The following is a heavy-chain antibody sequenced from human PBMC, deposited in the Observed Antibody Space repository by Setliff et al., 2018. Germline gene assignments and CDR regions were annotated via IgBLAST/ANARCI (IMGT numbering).Heavy chain of an antibody. D-gene: IGHD3-10*01. CDR3: ARIAYGSGSYYFDY. CDR1: GDSITTYY. CDR2: IYTSGTT. V-gene: IGHV4-4*08. Sequence: PSETLSLTCTVSGDSITTYYWSWIRQSPGKGLEWIGYIYTSGTTKYNPSLKSRVTISIDTSKSQFSLNLSSVTAADTAVYYCARIAYGSGSYYFDYWGQGTLVTVS. J-gene: IGHJ4*02.